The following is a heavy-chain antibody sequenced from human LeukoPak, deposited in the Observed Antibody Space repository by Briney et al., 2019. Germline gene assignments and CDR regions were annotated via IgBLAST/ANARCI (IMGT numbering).Heavy chain of an antibody. CDR3: AKGGGGWYYYYYYYYMDV. V-gene: IGHV3-30*02. CDR1: GFTFSSYG. Sequence: PGGSLRLSCAASGFTFSSYGMHWVRQAPGKGLEWVAFIRYDGSNKYYADSVKGRFTISRDNSKNTLYLQMDSLRAEDTAVYYCAKGGGGWYYYYYYYYMDVWGKGTTVTISS. J-gene: IGHJ6*03. CDR2: IRYDGSNK. D-gene: IGHD6-19*01.